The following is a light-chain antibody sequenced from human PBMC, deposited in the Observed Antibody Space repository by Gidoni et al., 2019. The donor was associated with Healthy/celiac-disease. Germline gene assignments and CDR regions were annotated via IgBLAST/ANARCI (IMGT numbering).Light chain of an antibody. V-gene: IGKV3-20*01. CDR3: QQYGSSPLT. J-gene: IGKJ1*01. CDR2: GAS. Sequence: ESVLTQSPGTLSFSPGERATLSCRASQSVSSSYLAWYQQKPGQAPRLLIYGASSRATGIPDRFSGSGSGTDFTLTISRLEPEDFAEYYCQQYGSSPLTFGQGTKVEIK. CDR1: QSVSSSY.